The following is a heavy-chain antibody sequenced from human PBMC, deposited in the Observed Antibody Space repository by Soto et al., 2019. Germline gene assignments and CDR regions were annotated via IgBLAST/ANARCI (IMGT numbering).Heavy chain of an antibody. CDR3: TSDDPINRY. J-gene: IGHJ4*02. CDR2: IKSKTNGGTT. CDR1: GFIFSNAW. Sequence: GGSLRLSCAASGFIFSNAWMSWVRQAPGKGLEWVGRIKSKTNGGTTDYAAPVRGRFSISRDDEKNTLYLQMNSLKTEDTAVYYCTSDDPINRYWGQGTLVTVSS. V-gene: IGHV3-15*01.